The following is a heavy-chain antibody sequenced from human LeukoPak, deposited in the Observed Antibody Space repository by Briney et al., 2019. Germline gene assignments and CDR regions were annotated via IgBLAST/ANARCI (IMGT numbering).Heavy chain of an antibody. V-gene: IGHV3-23*01. CDR3: AKGSSWYYYYYYMDV. CDR2: ISGSGGGT. D-gene: IGHD6-13*01. Sequence: GGSLRLSCAVSVITLSNYGMSGVRQVPGRGLEWVAGISGSGGGTNYADSVKGRFTISRDNPKNTLFLQMNNLRAEDTAVYYCAKGSSWYYYYYYMDVWGKGTTVTVSS. CDR1: VITLSNYG. J-gene: IGHJ6*03.